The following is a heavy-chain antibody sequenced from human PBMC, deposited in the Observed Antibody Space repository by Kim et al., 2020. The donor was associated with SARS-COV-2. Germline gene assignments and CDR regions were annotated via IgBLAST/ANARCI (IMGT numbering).Heavy chain of an antibody. CDR1: GGSFSGYY. D-gene: IGHD3-3*01. J-gene: IGHJ6*02. CDR2: INHSGST. V-gene: IGHV4-34*01. CDR3: ARGRYYDFWSGYYNYYGMDV. Sequence: SETLSLTCAVYGGSFSGYYWSWIRQPPGKGLEWIGEINHSGSTNYNPSLKSRVTISVDTSKNQFSLKLSSVTAADTAVYYCARGRYYDFWSGYYNYYGMDVWGQGTTVTVSS.